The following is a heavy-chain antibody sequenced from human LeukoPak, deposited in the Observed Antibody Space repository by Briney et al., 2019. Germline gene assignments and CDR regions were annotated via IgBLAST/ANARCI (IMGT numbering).Heavy chain of an antibody. Sequence: ASVKVSCTASGYTFTSYYMHWVRQAPGQGLEWMGIINPSGGSTSYAQKFRGRVTMTRDTSTSTVYMELSSLRSEDTAVYYCAREIFPDYVVDTAMVTSMDVWGQGTTVTVSS. CDR2: INPSGGST. CDR3: AREIFPDYVVDTAMVTSMDV. D-gene: IGHD5-18*01. V-gene: IGHV1-46*01. J-gene: IGHJ6*02. CDR1: GYTFTSYY.